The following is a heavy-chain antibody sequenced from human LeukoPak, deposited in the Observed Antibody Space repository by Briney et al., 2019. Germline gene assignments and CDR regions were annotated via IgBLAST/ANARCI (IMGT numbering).Heavy chain of an antibody. J-gene: IGHJ3*02. Sequence: GGSLRLSCAASGFTVSSNFMAWVRQAPGKGLEWVSVIYGGGSTFYADSVKGRSTISRDNSQNTMYLQMNGLRAEDTAVYYCAKDPNGDYIGTFEIWGHGTMVTVSS. CDR1: GFTVSSNF. CDR3: AKDPNGDYIGTFEI. D-gene: IGHD4-17*01. CDR2: IYGGGST. V-gene: IGHV3-53*01.